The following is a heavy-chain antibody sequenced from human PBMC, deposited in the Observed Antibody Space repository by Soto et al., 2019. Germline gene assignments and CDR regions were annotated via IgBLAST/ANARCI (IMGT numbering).Heavy chain of an antibody. D-gene: IGHD3-3*01. V-gene: IGHV1-2*02. CDR1: GYTFTGYY. CDR2: INPNSGGT. Sequence: ASVQVSCKGSGYTFTGYYMHWVRQAPGQGLEWMGWINPNSGGTNYAQKFQGRVTMTRDTSISTAYMQLSRLRSDDTAVYYCARAPYYDFWSGYSLDYWGQGTLVTVSS. J-gene: IGHJ4*02. CDR3: ARAPYYDFWSGYSLDY.